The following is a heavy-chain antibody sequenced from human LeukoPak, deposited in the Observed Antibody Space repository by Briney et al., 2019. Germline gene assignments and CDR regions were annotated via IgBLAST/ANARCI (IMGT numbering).Heavy chain of an antibody. V-gene: IGHV3-23*01. CDR2: ISGSGGST. CDR1: GFTFSSYG. CDR3: AKDPYSSGYDLDY. Sequence: GGSLRLSCAASGFTFSSYGMSWVRQAPGKGLEWVSAISGSGGSTYYADSVKGRFTISRDNSKNTLYLQMNSLRAGDTAVYYCAKDPYSSGYDLDYWGQGTLVTVSS. J-gene: IGHJ4*02. D-gene: IGHD3-22*01.